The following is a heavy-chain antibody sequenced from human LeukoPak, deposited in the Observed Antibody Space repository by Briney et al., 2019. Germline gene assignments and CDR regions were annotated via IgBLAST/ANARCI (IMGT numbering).Heavy chain of an antibody. J-gene: IGHJ6*03. Sequence: GGSLRLSCAASGFTFSSYAMSWVRQAPGKGLEWVSAISGSGGSTYYADSVKGRFTISRDNSKNTLYLQMSSLRSEDTAVYYCARVGGATNPDYYMDVWGKGTTVTVSS. CDR2: ISGSGGST. V-gene: IGHV3-23*01. CDR3: ARVGGATNPDYYMDV. D-gene: IGHD1-26*01. CDR1: GFTFSSYA.